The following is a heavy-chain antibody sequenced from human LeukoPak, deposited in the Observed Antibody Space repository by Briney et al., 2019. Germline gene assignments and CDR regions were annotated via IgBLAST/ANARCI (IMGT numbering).Heavy chain of an antibody. CDR3: AKDTYYDSSGSWAFDI. V-gene: IGHV3-9*01. D-gene: IGHD3-22*01. CDR1: GFTFDDYA. J-gene: IGHJ3*02. Sequence: GGSLRLSCAASGFTFDDYAMHWVRQAPGKGLEWVSGISWNSGSIGYADSVKGRFTISRDNAKNSLYLQMNSLRAEDTALYYCAKDTYYDSSGSWAFDIWGQGTMVTVSS. CDR2: ISWNSGSI.